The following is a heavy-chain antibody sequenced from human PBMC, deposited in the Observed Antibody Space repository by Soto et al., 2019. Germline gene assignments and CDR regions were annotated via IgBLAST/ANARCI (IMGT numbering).Heavy chain of an antibody. V-gene: IGHV4-31*03. CDR2: IYFSGST. D-gene: IGHD3-22*01. Sequence: PSETLSLTCTVSGGSISSGGYYWSWIRQHPGKGLEWIGYIYFSGSTYYNPSLKSRVTISVDTYKNQFSLKLSSVTAADTAVYYCARDKPPDSSGYYYYFDYWGQGTLVTVSS. J-gene: IGHJ4*02. CDR3: ARDKPPDSSGYYYYFDY. CDR1: GGSISSGGYY.